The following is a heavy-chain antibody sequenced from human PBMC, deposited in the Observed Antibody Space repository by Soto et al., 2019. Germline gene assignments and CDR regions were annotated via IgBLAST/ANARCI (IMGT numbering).Heavy chain of an antibody. CDR2: ISAYNGNT. D-gene: IGHD1-7*01. CDR3: ARRRGWNYVGNYFDY. V-gene: IGHV1-18*01. J-gene: IGHJ4*02. Sequence: GASVKVSCKASGYTFTSYGISWVRQAPGQGLEWMGWISAYNGNTNYAQKLQGRVTMTTDTSTSTAYMELRSLRSDDTAVYYCARRRGWNYVGNYFDYWGQGTLVTVSS. CDR1: GYTFTSYG.